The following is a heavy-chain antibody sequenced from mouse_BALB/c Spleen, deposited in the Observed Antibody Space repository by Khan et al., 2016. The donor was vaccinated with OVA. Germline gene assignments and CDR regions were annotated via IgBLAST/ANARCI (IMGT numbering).Heavy chain of an antibody. CDR1: GFSLSRYN. CDR3: ARAYYRYDGYYAMDY. J-gene: IGHJ4*01. CDR2: IWGGGGT. D-gene: IGHD2-14*01. V-gene: IGHV2-6-4*01. Sequence: QVQLKQSGPGLVAPSQSLSITCTVSGFSLSRYNIHWVRQPPGKGLEWLGMIWGGGGTDYNSTLKSRLSIRKDNSGSQVLLKMNSLQTDDTAMYYWARAYYRYDGYYAMDYWGQGTSVTVSS.